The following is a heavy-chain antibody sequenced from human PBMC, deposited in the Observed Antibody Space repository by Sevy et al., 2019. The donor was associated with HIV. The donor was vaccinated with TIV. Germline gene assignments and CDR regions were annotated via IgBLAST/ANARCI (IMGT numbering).Heavy chain of an antibody. Sequence: GGSLRLSCVASGFSLESYWMNWVRQAPGKPLEWVANIKEDDTVKYYVESVKGRFTISRDNGRNLVYLLMNNLKVEDTALYYCVRAIQSEGSFWGQGTRVTVFS. D-gene: IGHD2-21*01. CDR2: IKEDDTVK. CDR1: GFSLESYW. J-gene: IGHJ4*02. CDR3: VRAIQSEGSF. V-gene: IGHV3-7*04.